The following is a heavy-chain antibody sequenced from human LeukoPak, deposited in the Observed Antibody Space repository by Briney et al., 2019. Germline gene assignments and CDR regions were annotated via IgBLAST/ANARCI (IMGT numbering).Heavy chain of an antibody. V-gene: IGHV5-51*01. D-gene: IGHD5-18*01. J-gene: IGHJ4*02. CDR3: ARYVDTAIIRGFDY. CDR1: GYSFTSYW. CDR2: IDPGDSDI. Sequence: GESLQISCKGSGYSFTSYWIGWVRQMPGKGLEWMGIIDPGDSDIRYSPSFQGQVTISADKSISTAYLQWSSLKASDTAMYYCARYVDTAIIRGFDYWGQGTLVTVSS.